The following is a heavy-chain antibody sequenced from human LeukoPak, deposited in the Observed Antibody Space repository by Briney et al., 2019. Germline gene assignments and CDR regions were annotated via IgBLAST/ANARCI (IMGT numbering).Heavy chain of an antibody. CDR2: ISSSGSTI. V-gene: IGHV3-11*04. Sequence: GGSLRLSCAASGFTFSDYYMSWIRQAPGKGLEWVSYISSSGSTIYYADSVKGRFTISRDNAKNSLYLKMNSLRAEDTAVYYCARDPAAAKFDPWGQGTLVTVSS. D-gene: IGHD6-13*01. J-gene: IGHJ5*02. CDR3: ARDPAAAKFDP. CDR1: GFTFSDYY.